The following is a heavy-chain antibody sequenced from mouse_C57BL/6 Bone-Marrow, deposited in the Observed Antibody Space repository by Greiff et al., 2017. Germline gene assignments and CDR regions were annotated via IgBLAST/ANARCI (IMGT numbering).Heavy chain of an antibody. V-gene: IGHV1-15*01. CDR2: IDPETGGT. CDR3: TVWYAMDY. CDR1: GYTFPDYE. J-gene: IGHJ4*01. Sequence: QVQLKESGAELVRPGASVTLSCKASGYTFPDYEMHWVKQTPVHGLEWIGAIDPETGGTAYNQKFKGKAILTADKSSSTAYMELRSLTSEDSAVYYCTVWYAMDYWGQGTSVTVSS. D-gene: IGHD2-10*02.